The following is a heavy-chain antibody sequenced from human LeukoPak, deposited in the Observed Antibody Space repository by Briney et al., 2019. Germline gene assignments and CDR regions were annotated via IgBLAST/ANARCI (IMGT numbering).Heavy chain of an antibody. CDR3: AKDSTRYSGSYGSFDI. V-gene: IGHV3-23*01. D-gene: IGHD1-26*01. Sequence: GGSLRLSCAVSGFTFSSYAMSWVRQAPGKGLEWVSAISGSGGSTYYADSVKGRFTIPRDNSKNTLYLQMNSLRAEDTAVYYCAKDSTRYSGSYGSFDIWGQGTMVTVSS. CDR2: ISGSGGST. CDR1: GFTFSSYA. J-gene: IGHJ3*02.